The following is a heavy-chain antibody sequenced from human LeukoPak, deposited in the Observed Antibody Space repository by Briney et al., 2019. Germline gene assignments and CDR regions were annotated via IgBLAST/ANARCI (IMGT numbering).Heavy chain of an antibody. Sequence: GSVKVFCKASGYTFTSYYMHWVRQAPGQGLEWMGIINPSGGSTSYAQKFQGRVTMTRDTSTSTVYMELSSLRSEDTAVYYCARDPATGIFDYWGQGTLVTVSS. CDR3: ARDPATGIFDY. CDR1: GYTFTSYY. D-gene: IGHD3-10*01. J-gene: IGHJ4*02. CDR2: INPSGGST. V-gene: IGHV1-46*01.